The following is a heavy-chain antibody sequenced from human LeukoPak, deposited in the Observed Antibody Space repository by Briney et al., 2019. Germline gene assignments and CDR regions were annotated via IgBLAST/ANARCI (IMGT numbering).Heavy chain of an antibody. Sequence: GGSLRLSCAASGFTFNKYYMHWVRQAPGKGLEWVAVISYDGRNIHYPDSVKGRFTISRDISTDTLWLQMDSLRTEDTAVYYCAKELYNYGDYGAEGLDVGGQGTTVTVS. V-gene: IGHV3-30*18. CDR2: ISYDGRNI. J-gene: IGHJ6*02. CDR3: AKELYNYGDYGAEGLDV. CDR1: GFTFNKYY. D-gene: IGHD4-17*01.